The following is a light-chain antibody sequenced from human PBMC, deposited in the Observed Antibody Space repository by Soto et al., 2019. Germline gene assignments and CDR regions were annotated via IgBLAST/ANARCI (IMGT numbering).Light chain of an antibody. CDR2: GAS. Sequence: EIVLTQSPATLSVSPGEGATLSCRASQGVFSNLAWYQQKPGQAPRLLIYGASTRASAIPARFSGRGSGTDFTLTISRLQSEDFAVYFCHQYHNWPRTFGQGTKVDVK. V-gene: IGKV3D-15*01. J-gene: IGKJ1*01. CDR1: QGVFSN. CDR3: HQYHNWPRT.